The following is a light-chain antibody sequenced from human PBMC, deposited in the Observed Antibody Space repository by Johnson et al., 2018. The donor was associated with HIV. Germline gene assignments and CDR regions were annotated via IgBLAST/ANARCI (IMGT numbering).Light chain of an antibody. CDR3: GTWDSNLSSEV. CDR2: DNN. Sequence: QSVLTQPPSVSAAPGQKVTISCSGSNSNIGNNYVSWYQQLPGTAPKLLIYDNNERPSGIPDRFSASKSGTSATLGITGLQTGDEADYYCGTWDSNLSSEVFGAGTKVTVL. J-gene: IGLJ1*01. V-gene: IGLV1-51*01. CDR1: NSNIGNNY.